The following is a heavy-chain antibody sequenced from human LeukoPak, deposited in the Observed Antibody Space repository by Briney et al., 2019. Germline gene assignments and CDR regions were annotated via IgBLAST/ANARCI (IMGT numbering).Heavy chain of an antibody. CDR1: GYSISSGYY. J-gene: IGHJ3*02. CDR3: AREYYDILTGYAGAFDI. D-gene: IGHD3-9*01. V-gene: IGHV4-38-2*02. Sequence: KSSETLSLTCTVSGYSISSGYYWGWIRQPPGKGLEWIGSIYHSGSTYYNPSLKSRVTISVDTSKNQFSLKLSSVTAADTAVYYCAREYYDILTGYAGAFDIWGQGTMVTVSS. CDR2: IYHSGST.